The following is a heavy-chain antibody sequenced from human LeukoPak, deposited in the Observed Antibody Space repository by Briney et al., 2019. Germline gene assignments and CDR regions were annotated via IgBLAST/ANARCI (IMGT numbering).Heavy chain of an antibody. Sequence: PSETLSLTCAVYGGSFSGYYWSWIRQPPGKGLEWIGEINHSGSTNYNPSLKSRATISVDTSKNQFSLKLSSVTAADTAVYYCARSRGIVVVPAAMEYYFDYWGQGTLVTVSS. V-gene: IGHV4-34*01. J-gene: IGHJ4*02. CDR2: INHSGST. CDR1: GGSFSGYY. CDR3: ARSRGIVVVPAAMEYYFDY. D-gene: IGHD2-2*01.